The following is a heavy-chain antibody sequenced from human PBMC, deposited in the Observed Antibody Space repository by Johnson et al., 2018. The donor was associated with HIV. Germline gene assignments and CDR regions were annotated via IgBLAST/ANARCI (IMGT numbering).Heavy chain of an antibody. CDR3: ARVLGARGPGAFDI. Sequence: QVQLVESGGGLVQPGRSLRLSCAASGFTFSSYAMHWVRQAPGKGLEWVALISYDGSNEYYADSVKGRFTISRDNSKNTLYLQMSSLRTEDTAVYYCARVLGARGPGAFDIWGQGTMVTVSS. CDR1: GFTFSSYA. J-gene: IGHJ3*02. V-gene: IGHV3-30*04. CDR2: ISYDGSNE.